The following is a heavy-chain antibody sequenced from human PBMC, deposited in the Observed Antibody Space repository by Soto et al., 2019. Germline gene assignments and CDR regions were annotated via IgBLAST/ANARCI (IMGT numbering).Heavy chain of an antibody. Sequence: QVQLQESGPGLVKPSQTLSLTCTVSGGSISSGGYYWSWIRQHPGKGLEWIGYIYYSGSTYYNPSLKSRVTISVDTSKNQFSLKLSSVTAADTAVYYCARDLYYYDSSGSQGLDTFDIWGQGTMVTVSS. CDR2: IYYSGST. D-gene: IGHD3-22*01. CDR3: ARDLYYYDSSGSQGLDTFDI. CDR1: GGSISSGGYY. V-gene: IGHV4-31*03. J-gene: IGHJ3*02.